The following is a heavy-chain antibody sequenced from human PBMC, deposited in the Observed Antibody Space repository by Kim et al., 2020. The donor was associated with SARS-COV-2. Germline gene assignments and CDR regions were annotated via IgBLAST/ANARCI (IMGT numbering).Heavy chain of an antibody. Sequence: GGSLRLSCAASGFTFSSYAMHWVRQAPGKGLEWVAVISYDGSNKYYADSVKGRFTISRDNSKNTLYLQMNSLRAEDTAAYYCARDSYGMDVWGQGTTVTV. V-gene: IGHV3-30*04. CDR2: ISYDGSNK. CDR3: ARDSYGMDV. CDR1: GFTFSSYA. J-gene: IGHJ6*02.